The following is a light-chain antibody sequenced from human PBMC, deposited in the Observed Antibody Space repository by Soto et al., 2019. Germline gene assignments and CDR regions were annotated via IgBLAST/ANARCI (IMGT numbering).Light chain of an antibody. V-gene: IGKV1-39*01. CDR3: QQSYSSPLT. Sequence: DIQMTQSPSSLFASVGDRVPITCRASQSINSNLNWYQQKPGKAPKLLIYAASSLQSDVPSRFSGSGSGTDFTLTISSLRPDDFATYYCQQSYSSPLTFGGGTKVDIK. CDR2: AAS. J-gene: IGKJ4*01. CDR1: QSINSN.